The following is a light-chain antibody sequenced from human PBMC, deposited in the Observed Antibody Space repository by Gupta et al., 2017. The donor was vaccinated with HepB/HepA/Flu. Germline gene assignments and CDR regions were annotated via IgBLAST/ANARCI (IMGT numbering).Light chain of an antibody. CDR2: EVS. J-gene: IGLJ2*01. Sequence: QSALTQPPSVSGSPGQSVTISCTGTSSDVGGYNRVPWYQQPPGTAPRLMIYEVSNRPSGVPDRFSGSKSGNTASLTISGLQAEDEADYYCSSYTSSSTYALFGGGTKLTVL. CDR1: SSDVGGYNR. V-gene: IGLV2-18*02. CDR3: SSYTSSSTYAL.